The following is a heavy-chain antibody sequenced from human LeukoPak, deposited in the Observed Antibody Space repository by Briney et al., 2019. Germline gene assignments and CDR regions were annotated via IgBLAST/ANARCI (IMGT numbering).Heavy chain of an antibody. D-gene: IGHD6-13*01. V-gene: IGHV1-2*02. CDR1: GHTFTGYY. CDR3: ARDQGSSWYGRYYYMDV. Sequence: ASVKVSCKASGHTFTGYYMHWVRQAPGQGLEWMGWINPNSGGTNYAQKFQGRVTMTRDTSISTAYMELSRLRSDDTAVYYCARDQGSSWYGRYYYMDVWGKGTTVTVSS. J-gene: IGHJ6*03. CDR2: INPNSGGT.